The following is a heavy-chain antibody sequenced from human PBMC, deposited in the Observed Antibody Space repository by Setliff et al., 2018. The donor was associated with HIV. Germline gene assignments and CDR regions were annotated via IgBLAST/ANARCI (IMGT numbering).Heavy chain of an antibody. CDR2: ISAYNGNT. D-gene: IGHD6-19*01. Sequence: GASVKVSCKASGYSFSSYGISWVRQAPGKGLEWMGWISAYNGNTNYAQKLQGRVTMTTDTSTSTAYMELRSLRSDDTAVYYWARDRQQWLVYFDYWGQGTLVTVSS. CDR1: GYSFSSYG. CDR3: ARDRQQWLVYFDY. V-gene: IGHV1-18*01. J-gene: IGHJ4*02.